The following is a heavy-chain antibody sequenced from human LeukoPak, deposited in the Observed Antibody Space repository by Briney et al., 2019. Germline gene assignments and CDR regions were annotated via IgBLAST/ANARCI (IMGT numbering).Heavy chain of an antibody. CDR3: AREVYGSGSYWFDP. CDR2: IYYSGST. J-gene: IGHJ5*02. V-gene: IGHV4-30-4*08. CDR1: GGSISSGDYY. D-gene: IGHD3-10*01. Sequence: SQTLSLTCTVSGGSISSGDYYWSWIRQPPGKGLEWIGYIYYSGSTYYNPSLKSRVTISVDTSKTQFSLKLSSVTAAHTAVYYCAREVYGSGSYWFDPWGQGTLVTVSS.